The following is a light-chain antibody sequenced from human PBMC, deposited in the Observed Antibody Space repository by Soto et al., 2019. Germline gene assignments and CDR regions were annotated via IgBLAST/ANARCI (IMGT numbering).Light chain of an antibody. CDR1: QSINFS. CDR3: QQSYITPWT. V-gene: IGKV1-39*01. CDR2: AAS. J-gene: IGKJ1*01. Sequence: QATQSPTSLSASVGVRLTITCRASQSINFSLNWHQQKPGKGPKLLIYAASSLQSGVPSRFIGSGPVTDFTLTISSLQPEDFATYYCQQSYITPWTFGRGAKVEIK.